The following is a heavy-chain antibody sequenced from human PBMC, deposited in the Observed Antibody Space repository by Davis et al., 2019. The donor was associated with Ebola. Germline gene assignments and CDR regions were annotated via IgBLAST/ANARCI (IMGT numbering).Heavy chain of an antibody. CDR1: GFTFSSYG. Sequence: GESLKISCAASGFTFSSYGMHWVRQAPGRGLEWVAFVRSHGSDDHYADSVKGRFTISRDNSKNTLYLQMNSLRAEDTAVYYCATFPKERIVGATTVDYWGQGTLVTVSS. D-gene: IGHD1-26*01. V-gene: IGHV3-30*02. J-gene: IGHJ4*02. CDR3: ATFPKERIVGATTVDY. CDR2: VRSHGSDD.